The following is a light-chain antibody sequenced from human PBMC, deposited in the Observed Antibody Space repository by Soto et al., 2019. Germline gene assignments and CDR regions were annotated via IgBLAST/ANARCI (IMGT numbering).Light chain of an antibody. Sequence: EIVMTQSPDTLSVSPGERATLSCRASQSVSSNLAWYQQKPGQAHRLLIFGASTRATGIPARFSGSGSGTEFPLTISSLQSEDFAVYHCQQYNNWPYTFGQGTTLEIK. V-gene: IGKV3-15*01. CDR3: QQYNNWPYT. J-gene: IGKJ2*01. CDR1: QSVSSN. CDR2: GAS.